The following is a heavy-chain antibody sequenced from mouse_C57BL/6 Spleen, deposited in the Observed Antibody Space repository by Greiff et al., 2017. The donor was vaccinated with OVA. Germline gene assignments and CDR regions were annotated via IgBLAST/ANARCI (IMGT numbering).Heavy chain of an antibody. Sequence: EVQLQQSGPELVKPGASVKISCKASGYSFTGYYMNWVKQSPEKSLEWIGEINPSTGGTTYNQKFKAKATLTVDKSSSTAYMQLKSLTSEDSAVYYCATDYGSSYLDYWGQGTTLTVSS. V-gene: IGHV1-42*01. CDR3: ATDYGSSYLDY. J-gene: IGHJ2*01. CDR1: GYSFTGYY. CDR2: INPSTGGT. D-gene: IGHD1-1*01.